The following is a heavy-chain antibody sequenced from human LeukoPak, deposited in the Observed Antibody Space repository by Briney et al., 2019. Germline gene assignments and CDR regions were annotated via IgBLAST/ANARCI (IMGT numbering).Heavy chain of an antibody. V-gene: IGHV4-34*01. D-gene: IGHD5-24*01. CDR1: GGSFSGYY. Sequence: PSETLSLTCAVYGGSFSGYYWSWIRQPPGKGLEWIGEINHSGSTNYNPSLKSRATISVDTSKNQFSLKLSSVTAADTAVYYCARSTCKPRRDGYTGRNYYYYYMDVWGKGTTVTVSS. J-gene: IGHJ6*03. CDR3: ARSTCKPRRDGYTGRNYYYYYMDV. CDR2: INHSGST.